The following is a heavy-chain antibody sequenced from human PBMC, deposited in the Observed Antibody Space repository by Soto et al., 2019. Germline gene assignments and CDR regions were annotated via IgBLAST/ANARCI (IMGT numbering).Heavy chain of an antibody. CDR1: GYSISSSNW. Sequence: SETLSLTXAVSGYSISSSNWWGWIRQPPGKGLEWIGYIYYSGSTYYNPSLKSRVTMSVDTSKNQFSLKLSSVTAVDTAVYYCARSQGSNWFDPWGQGTLVTVSS. V-gene: IGHV4-28*01. CDR2: IYYSGST. J-gene: IGHJ5*02. CDR3: ARSQGSNWFDP.